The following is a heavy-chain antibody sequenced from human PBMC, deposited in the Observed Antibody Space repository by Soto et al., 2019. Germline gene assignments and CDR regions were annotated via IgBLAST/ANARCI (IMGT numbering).Heavy chain of an antibody. V-gene: IGHV3-23*01. CDR3: VKDNNWDDRG. CDR1: XXXXSSXA. J-gene: IGHJ4*02. CDR2: VSTRGGAT. Sequence: PGGSVRLSXXAXXXXXSSXAXXXIRQAPGKGLEWVSMVSTRGGATYYADSVKGRFTVSRDDSKNTVYLQMNSLRVEDTATYYCVKDNNWDDRGWGQGTLVTVPQ. D-gene: IGHD1-1*01.